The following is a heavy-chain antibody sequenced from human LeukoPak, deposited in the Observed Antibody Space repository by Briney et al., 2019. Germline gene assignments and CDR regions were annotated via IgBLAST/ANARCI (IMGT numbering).Heavy chain of an antibody. J-gene: IGHJ6*03. Sequence: ASVKVSCKASGYTFTGYYMHWVRQAPGQGLEWMGWIGGKNGNTEYTRRLQGRLTLTIDTSTTTAYMELSRLRSDDTAVYYCARDRVTLPAATQAYYYYYMDVWGKGTTVTVSS. CDR1: GYTFTGYY. CDR3: ARDRVTLPAATQAYYYYYMDV. V-gene: IGHV1/OR15-2*01. D-gene: IGHD2-2*01. CDR2: IGGKNGNT.